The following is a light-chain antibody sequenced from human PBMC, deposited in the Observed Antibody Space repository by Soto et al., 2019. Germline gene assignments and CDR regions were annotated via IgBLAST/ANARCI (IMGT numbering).Light chain of an antibody. J-gene: IGKJ4*01. Sequence: EIVMTQSASTLSVSPGERATLSCGASQSVSNYLAWYQQKPGQAPRLLIYGASTRATGIPARFSGGGSETDFTLTISSLQSEDFAVYYCQQYHNWPPLTFGGGTKVDIK. CDR3: QQYHNWPPLT. CDR1: QSVSNY. V-gene: IGKV3-15*01. CDR2: GAS.